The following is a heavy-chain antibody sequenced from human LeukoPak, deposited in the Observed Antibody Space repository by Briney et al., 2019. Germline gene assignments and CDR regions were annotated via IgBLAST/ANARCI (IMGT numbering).Heavy chain of an antibody. CDR2: FVPEDGET. CDR3: ATGEWLVPRFDP. J-gene: IGHJ5*02. Sequence: GASVKVSCKVSGYTLTELSMHWVRQAPGKGLEWMGGFVPEDGETIYAQKFQGRVTMTEDTSTDTAYMELSSLRSEDTAVYYCATGEWLVPRFDPWGQGTLVTVSS. CDR1: GYTLTELS. D-gene: IGHD6-19*01. V-gene: IGHV1-24*01.